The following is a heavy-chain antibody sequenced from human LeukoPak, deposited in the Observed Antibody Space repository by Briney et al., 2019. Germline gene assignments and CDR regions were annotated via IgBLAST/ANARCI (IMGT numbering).Heavy chain of an antibody. J-gene: IGHJ4*02. CDR3: AKSGLNRFDY. CDR2: FSGSGGNT. V-gene: IGHV3-23*01. D-gene: IGHD2-15*01. Sequence: GGSLRLSCAASGFTFSTYSMNWVRQAPGKGLEWVSTFSGSGGNTYYADSVKGRFTISRDNSKNTLYLQMNSLRAEDTAVYYCAKSGLNRFDYWGQGTLVTISS. CDR1: GFTFSTYS.